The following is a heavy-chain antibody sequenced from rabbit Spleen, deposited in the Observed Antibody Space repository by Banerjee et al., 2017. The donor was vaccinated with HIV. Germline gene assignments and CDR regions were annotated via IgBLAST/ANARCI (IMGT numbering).Heavy chain of an antibody. Sequence: QEQLEESGGDLVKPGASLTLTCTAYGFSFSSSYWMCWVRQAPGKGLEWIACIYGGSSGGTYFASWAKGRFTISKTSATAVTLQMTSLTDADTAIYFCARGIVYGYAGDAYPPYGMDLWGQGTLVTVS. CDR3: ARGIVYGYAGDAYPPYGMDL. V-gene: IGHV1S45*01. CDR1: GFSFSSSYW. D-gene: IGHD6-1*01. CDR2: IYGGSSGGT. J-gene: IGHJ6*01.